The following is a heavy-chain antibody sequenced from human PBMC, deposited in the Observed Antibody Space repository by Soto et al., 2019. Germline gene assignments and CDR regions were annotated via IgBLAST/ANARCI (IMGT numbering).Heavy chain of an antibody. CDR1: GGSISSHSNY. CDR2: IYYDGRT. V-gene: IGHV4-31*03. J-gene: IGHJ5*02. Sequence: PSETLSLTCTVSGGSISSHSNYWSWIRQHPGKGLEWIGYIYYDGRTNFNPSLQSRLTMSVDTSKNQFSLKLSSVTAADTAVYYCARDQDALLGPDFDPWGQGTLVTVSS. D-gene: IGHD3-10*01. CDR3: ARDQDALLGPDFDP.